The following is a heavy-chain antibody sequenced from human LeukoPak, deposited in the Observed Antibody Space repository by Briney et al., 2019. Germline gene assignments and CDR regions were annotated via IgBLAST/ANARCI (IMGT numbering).Heavy chain of an antibody. V-gene: IGHV4-39*07. D-gene: IGHD3-3*01. Sequence: PSETLSLTCTVSGGSISSSSYYWGWIRQPPGKGLEWIGEINHSGSTNYNPSLKSRVTISVDTSKNQFSLKLSSVTAADTAVYYCARGRPTYDFWSGYYTAYYYYMDVWGKGPRSPSP. CDR1: GGSISSSSYY. CDR2: INHSGST. J-gene: IGHJ6*03. CDR3: ARGRPTYDFWSGYYTAYYYYMDV.